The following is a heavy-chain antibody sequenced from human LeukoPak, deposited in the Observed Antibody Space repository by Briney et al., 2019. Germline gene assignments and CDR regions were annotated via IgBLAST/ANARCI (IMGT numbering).Heavy chain of an antibody. CDR3: ARAWIYSGYVHFDY. J-gene: IGHJ4*02. CDR1: GFTFINYA. Sequence: PGGSLRLSCAASGFTFINYAMHWVRQAPGKGLEYVSAISSNGGSTYYANSVKGRFTISRDNSKNTLYLQMGSLRAEDMAVYYCARAWIYSGYVHFDYWGQGTLVTVSS. CDR2: ISSNGGST. D-gene: IGHD5-12*01. V-gene: IGHV3-64*01.